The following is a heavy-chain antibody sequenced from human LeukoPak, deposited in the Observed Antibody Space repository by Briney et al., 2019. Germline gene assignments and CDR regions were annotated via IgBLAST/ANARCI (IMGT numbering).Heavy chain of an antibody. CDR1: GGTFSSYA. Sequence: SVKVSCKASGGTFSSYAISWVRQAPGQGLEWMGGIIPIFGTANYAQKFQGRVTITADESTSTAYMELSSLRSEDTAVYYCARGLIYDYYDSSGYYYVYGMDVWGQGTTVTVSS. V-gene: IGHV1-69*13. CDR3: ARGLIYDYYDSSGYYYVYGMDV. CDR2: IIPIFGTA. D-gene: IGHD3-22*01. J-gene: IGHJ6*02.